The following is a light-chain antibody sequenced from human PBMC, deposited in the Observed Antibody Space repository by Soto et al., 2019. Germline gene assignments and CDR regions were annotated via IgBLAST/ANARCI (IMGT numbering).Light chain of an antibody. J-gene: IGLJ2*01. CDR1: KLGERF. CDR3: QAWDSSTGVV. V-gene: IGLV3-1*01. Sequence: SYELTQPPSVSVYPGQTASITCSGDKLGERFACWYQQKAGQSPVMVIYQDTKRPSGIPERFSGSNSGNTATLTISGTQAMDEADYYCQAWDSSTGVVFGGGTKLTVL. CDR2: QDT.